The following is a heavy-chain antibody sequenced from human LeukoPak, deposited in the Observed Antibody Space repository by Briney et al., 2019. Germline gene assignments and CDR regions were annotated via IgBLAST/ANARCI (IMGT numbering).Heavy chain of an antibody. CDR2: INPNSGGT. D-gene: IGHD3-10*01. CDR3: ARSELLWFGESDWFDP. CDR1: GYTLTDYY. J-gene: IGHJ5*02. Sequence: ASVKVSCTASGYTLTDYYMHWVRQAPGQGLEWMGRINPNSGGTNYAQKFQGWVTMTRDTSISTAYMELSRLRSDDTAVYYCARSELLWFGESDWFDPWGQGTLVTVSS. V-gene: IGHV1-2*04.